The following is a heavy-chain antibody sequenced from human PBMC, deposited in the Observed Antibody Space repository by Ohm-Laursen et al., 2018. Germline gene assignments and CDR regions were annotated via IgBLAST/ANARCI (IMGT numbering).Heavy chain of an antibody. Sequence: ESLKISCKASGYSFTIYWIAWVRQIPGKGLEWMGSIYPADSDTRYSPSFQGQVTISADKSITTAYLQWSSLKASDTAVYFCARGPQRYLDYWGQGTLVTVSS. CDR1: GYSFTIYW. CDR3: ARGPQRYLDY. V-gene: IGHV5-51*01. CDR2: IYPADSDT. J-gene: IGHJ4*02.